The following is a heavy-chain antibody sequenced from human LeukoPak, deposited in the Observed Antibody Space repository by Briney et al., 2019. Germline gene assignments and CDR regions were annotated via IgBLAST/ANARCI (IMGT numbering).Heavy chain of an antibody. CDR2: IWYDGSNK. J-gene: IGHJ4*02. CDR3: AKALGVRGVFDY. CDR1: GFTFGSYG. D-gene: IGHD3-10*01. Sequence: GRSLRLSCAASGFTFGSYGMHWVRQAPGKGLEWVAVIWYDGSNKYYADSVKGRFTISRDNSKNTLYLQMNSLRAEDTAVYYCAKALGVRGVFDYWGQGTLVTVSS. V-gene: IGHV3-33*06.